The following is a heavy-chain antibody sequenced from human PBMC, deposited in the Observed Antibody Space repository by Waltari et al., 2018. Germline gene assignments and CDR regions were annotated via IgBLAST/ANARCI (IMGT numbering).Heavy chain of an antibody. CDR2: NYHSGST. D-gene: IGHD3-3*01. CDR3: ARDGASGYYTYYYYYMDV. V-gene: IGHV4-38-2*02. J-gene: IGHJ6*03. Sequence: QVQLQESGPGLVKPSETLSLTCAVSGYSISSGYYWGWIRQPPGKGLEWIGSNYHSGSTYYHPSLKSRITISVDTSKNQFSLKLSSVTAADTAVYYCARDGASGYYTYYYYYMDVWGKGTTVTVSS. CDR1: GYSISSGYY.